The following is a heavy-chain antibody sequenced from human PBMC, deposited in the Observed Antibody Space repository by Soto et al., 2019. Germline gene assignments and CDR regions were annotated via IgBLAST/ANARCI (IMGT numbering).Heavy chain of an antibody. CDR1: GYTFTSYY. D-gene: IGHD4-17*01. CDR2: INPSGGST. Sequence: QVQLVQSGAEVKKPGASVKVSCKASGYTFTSYYMHWVRQAPGRGLEWMGIINPSGGSTSYAQKFQGRVTMTRDTSTSTVYMELSSLRSEDTAVYYCARAADYGDYEVGYYYYGMDVWGQGTTVTVSS. J-gene: IGHJ6*02. CDR3: ARAADYGDYEVGYYYYGMDV. V-gene: IGHV1-46*01.